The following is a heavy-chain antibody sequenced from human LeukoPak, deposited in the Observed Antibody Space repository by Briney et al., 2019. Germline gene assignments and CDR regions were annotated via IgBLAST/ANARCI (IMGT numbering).Heavy chain of an antibody. Sequence: PGGSLRLSCAASGFTFSSYGIHWVRQAPGKGLEWVAFIRYDGSNKYYADSVKGRFTISRDNSKNTLYLQMNSLRAEDTAVYYCAREGRMIVVVPGPYYYYMDVWGKGTTVTISS. D-gene: IGHD3-22*01. J-gene: IGHJ6*03. CDR3: AREGRMIVVVPGPYYYYMDV. CDR1: GFTFSSYG. CDR2: IRYDGSNK. V-gene: IGHV3-30*02.